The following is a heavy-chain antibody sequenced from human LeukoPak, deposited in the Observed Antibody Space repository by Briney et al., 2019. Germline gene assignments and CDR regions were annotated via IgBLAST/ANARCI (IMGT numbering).Heavy chain of an antibody. CDR3: ARHVAYCGGDCYTDIQYYFGY. CDR2: IKQDGSEK. D-gene: IGHD2-21*02. V-gene: IGHV3-7*01. Sequence: GGSLRLSCAASGFTFSSYWMSWVRQAPGKGLEWVANIKQDGSEKYYVDSVKGRFTISRDNAKNSLYQQMNSLRAEDTAVSYCARHVAYCGGDCYTDIQYYFGYWGQGTLVTVSS. J-gene: IGHJ4*02. CDR1: GFTFSSYW.